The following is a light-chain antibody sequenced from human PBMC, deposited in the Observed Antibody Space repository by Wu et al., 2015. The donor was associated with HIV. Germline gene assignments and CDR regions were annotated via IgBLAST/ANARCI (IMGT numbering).Light chain of an antibody. J-gene: IGKJ4*01. Sequence: EIVLTQSPATLSLSPGERATLSCRASQSVSGYLAWYQQKAGQTPRLLIHDASNRATGIPARFSGSGSGTDFTLTISSLEPEDFASFYCQQYSDWPLTFGGGTKVEIK. CDR2: DAS. V-gene: IGKV3-11*01. CDR3: QQYSDWPLT. CDR1: QSVSGY.